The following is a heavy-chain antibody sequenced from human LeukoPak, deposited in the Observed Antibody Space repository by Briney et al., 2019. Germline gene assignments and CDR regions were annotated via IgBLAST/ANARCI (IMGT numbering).Heavy chain of an antibody. D-gene: IGHD2-15*01. CDR1: GYSFTSYW. CDR3: ARLPRHCSGGSCHSINY. J-gene: IGHJ4*02. Sequence: PGESLKISCKGSGYSFTSYWISWVRQMPGKGLEWMGRIDPSDSYTKYSPSFQGHVTISADKSISTAYLQWSSLKASDTAMYYCARLPRHCSGGSCHSINYWGQGTPVTVSS. CDR2: IDPSDSYT. V-gene: IGHV5-10-1*01.